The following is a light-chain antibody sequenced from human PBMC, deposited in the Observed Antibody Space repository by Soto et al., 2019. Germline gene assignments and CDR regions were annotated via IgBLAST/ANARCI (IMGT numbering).Light chain of an antibody. Sequence: QSVLTQPPSVSGAPGQRVTISCTGSSSNIGAGFDVHWYQQLPGGVPKLLIFGNDKRPSGVPDRVSGSKSGTSGSLAITGLQAEDEADYYCQTYDRSLSGWVFGGGTKLTVL. CDR2: GND. CDR1: SSNIGAGFD. V-gene: IGLV1-40*01. CDR3: QTYDRSLSGWV. J-gene: IGLJ3*02.